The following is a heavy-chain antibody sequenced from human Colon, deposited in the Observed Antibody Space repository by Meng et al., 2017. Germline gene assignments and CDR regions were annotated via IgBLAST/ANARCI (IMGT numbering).Heavy chain of an antibody. CDR1: GGSFSGFY. CDR2: IDHFGIS. Sequence: QVQIPRGGAGLLKPSETLSLTCAVSGGSFSGFYWSWIRQPPGKGLEWIGEIDHFGISNYNSSLKGRLTMSVDTSKKQISLTLTSVTAADTAVYYCAREVVVAGTRNWLDPWGQGILVTVSS. J-gene: IGHJ5*02. D-gene: IGHD6-19*01. V-gene: IGHV4-34*02. CDR3: AREVVVAGTRNWLDP.